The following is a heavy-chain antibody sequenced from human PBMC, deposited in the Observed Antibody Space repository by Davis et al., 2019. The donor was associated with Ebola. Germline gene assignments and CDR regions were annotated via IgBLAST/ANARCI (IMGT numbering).Heavy chain of an antibody. CDR1: GYTFTGYY. CDR2: INPNSGGT. D-gene: IGHD3-3*01. V-gene: IGHV1-2*02. CDR3: ARGVNDFWSGYYGPPTAY. Sequence: ASVKVSCKASGYTFTGYYMHWVRQAPGQGLEWMGWINPNSGGTNYAQKFQGRVTMTRDTSITTAYMELNRLRSDDTAVYYCARGVNDFWSGYYGPPTAYWGQGTLVTVSS. J-gene: IGHJ4*02.